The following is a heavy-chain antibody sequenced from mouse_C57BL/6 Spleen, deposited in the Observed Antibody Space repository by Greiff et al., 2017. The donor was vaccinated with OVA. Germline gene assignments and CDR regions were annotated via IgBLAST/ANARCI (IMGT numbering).Heavy chain of an antibody. Sequence: VQLQQPGAELVRPGTSVKLSCKASGYTFTSYWMHWVKQRPGQGLEWIGVIDPSDSYTNYNQKFKGKATLTVDTSSSTAYMQLSSLTSEDSAVYYCARSGQLGLVLDYWGQGTSVTVSS. CDR2: IDPSDSYT. CDR3: ARSGQLGLVLDY. CDR1: GYTFTSYW. D-gene: IGHD4-1*02. J-gene: IGHJ4*01. V-gene: IGHV1-59*01.